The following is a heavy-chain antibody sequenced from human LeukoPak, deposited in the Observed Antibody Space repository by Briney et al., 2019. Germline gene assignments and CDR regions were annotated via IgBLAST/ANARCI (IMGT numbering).Heavy chain of an antibody. CDR1: GGSISSSSYY. V-gene: IGHV4-39*07. CDR3: ARDDYSDYDR. Sequence: SETLSLTCTVSGGSISSSSYYWGWIRQPPGKGLEWIGSIYYSGSTYYNPSLKSRVTISVDTSKNQFSLKLSSVTAADTAVYYCARDDYSDYDRWGQGTLVTVSS. CDR2: IYYSGST. D-gene: IGHD4-11*01. J-gene: IGHJ4*02.